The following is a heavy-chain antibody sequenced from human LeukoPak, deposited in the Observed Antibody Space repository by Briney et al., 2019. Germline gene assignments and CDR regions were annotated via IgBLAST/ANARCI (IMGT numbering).Heavy chain of an antibody. Sequence: SQTLSLTCGVSGGSISSGGFSWSWIRQPPGKGLEWIGYIYHSGSTYYKPSLKSRVTISIDRSKNQFSLKLSSVTAADTAVYYCAREVSARDGSLGRPFDYWGQGTLVTVSS. J-gene: IGHJ4*02. CDR2: IYHSGST. D-gene: IGHD5-24*01. V-gene: IGHV4-30-2*01. CDR3: AREVSARDGSLGRPFDY. CDR1: GGSISSGGFS.